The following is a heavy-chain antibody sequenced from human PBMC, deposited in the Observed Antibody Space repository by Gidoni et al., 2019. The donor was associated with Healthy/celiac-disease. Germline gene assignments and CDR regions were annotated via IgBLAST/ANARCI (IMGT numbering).Heavy chain of an antibody. D-gene: IGHD6-6*01. V-gene: IGHV4-34*01. CDR2: INHCGST. CDR1: RWSFSGYY. Sequence: QQQLQQWGPGLMKSSQTLSLTCPVYRWSFSGYYWRWIRQPQRKALEWSVEINHCGSTNYNPSHKSRVTISVDTSKTQFSLKRSSVTAADTAVYYCAGGGYSSSVVPLDYWGQGTLVTVSS. CDR3: AGGGYSSSVVPLDY. J-gene: IGHJ4*02.